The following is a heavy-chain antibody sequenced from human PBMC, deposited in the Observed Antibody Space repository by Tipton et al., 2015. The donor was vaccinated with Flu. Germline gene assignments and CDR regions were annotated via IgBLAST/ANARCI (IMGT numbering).Heavy chain of an antibody. Sequence: TLSLTCTVSGASLRSSSYYWGWIRQPQGKGLEWIGSFYYDVGTYYNPSLNSRVTISVDTSKNQFSLKLSSVTAADTAVYYCARDSAAHYGMDVWDQGP. D-gene: IGHD6-13*01. CDR2: FYYDVGT. CDR3: ARDSAAHYGMDV. J-gene: IGHJ6*02. V-gene: IGHV4-39*07. CDR1: GASLRSSSYY.